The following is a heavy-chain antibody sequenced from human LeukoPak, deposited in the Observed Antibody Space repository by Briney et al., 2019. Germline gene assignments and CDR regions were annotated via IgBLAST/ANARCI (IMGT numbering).Heavy chain of an antibody. D-gene: IGHD3-3*01. CDR3: ARGVAYYDLGLRYYFDY. CDR1: GGSFSGYY. J-gene: IGHJ4*02. V-gene: IGHV4-34*01. CDR2: INHSGST. Sequence: KSSETLSLTCAVYGGSFSGYYWSWIRQPPGKGLEWIGEINHSGSTNYNPSLESRVTISVDTSKNQFSLKLSSVTAADTAVYYCARGVAYYDLGLRYYFDYWGQGTLVTVSS.